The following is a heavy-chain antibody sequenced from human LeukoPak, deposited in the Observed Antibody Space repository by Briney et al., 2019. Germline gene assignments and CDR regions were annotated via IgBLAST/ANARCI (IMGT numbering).Heavy chain of an antibody. Sequence: SQTLSLTCAISGDSVSSNSAAWNWIRQSPSRGLEWLGRTYYRSKWHNDYAVSVKSRITINPDTSKNQFSLQLNSVTPEDTAVYYCARVHGDRYFHYYYYMDVWGKGTTVTISS. CDR2: TYYRSKWHN. CDR3: ARVHGDRYFHYYYYMDV. D-gene: IGHD4-17*01. V-gene: IGHV6-1*01. CDR1: GDSVSSNSAA. J-gene: IGHJ6*03.